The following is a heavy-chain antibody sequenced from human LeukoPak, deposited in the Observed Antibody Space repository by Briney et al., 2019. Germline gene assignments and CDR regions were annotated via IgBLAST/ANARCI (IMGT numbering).Heavy chain of an antibody. Sequence: GGSLRLSCAGSGFTFSTYSMNWVRQAPGKGLEWVSSISSGGSYIYYADSVKGRFTISRDNAKNSLYLQMNSLRAEDTAVYYCARGLDDYVWGSYRGPDAFDIWGQGTMVTVSS. V-gene: IGHV3-21*01. CDR1: GFTFSTYS. CDR3: ARGLDDYVWGSYRGPDAFDI. D-gene: IGHD3-16*02. J-gene: IGHJ3*02. CDR2: ISSGGSYI.